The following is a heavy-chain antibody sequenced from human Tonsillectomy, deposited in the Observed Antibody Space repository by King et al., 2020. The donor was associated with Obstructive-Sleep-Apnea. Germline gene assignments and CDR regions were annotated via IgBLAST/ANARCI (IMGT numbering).Heavy chain of an antibody. D-gene: IGHD3-22*01. CDR1: GGYITSGDYY. V-gene: IGHV4-30-4*01. CDR2: VYSSGRT. CDR3: ARGNYYDSSGYYHRGEWFDP. J-gene: IGHJ5*02. Sequence: VQLQESGPGLVKPSQTLSLTCTVSGGYITSGDYYWSWIRQPPCKGLEWIGYVYSSGRTYPNPPLKGRVTIYVDTSKTQFSLKLSTVTAADTAVYYCARGNYYDSSGYYHRGEWFDPWGQGTLVTVSS.